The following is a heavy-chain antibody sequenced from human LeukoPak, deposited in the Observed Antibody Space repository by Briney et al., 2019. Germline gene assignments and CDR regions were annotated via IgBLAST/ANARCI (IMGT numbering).Heavy chain of an antibody. V-gene: IGHV1-69*13. D-gene: IGHD2-15*01. CDR2: IIPIFGTA. Sequence: SVKVSCKASGGTFSSYAISWVRQAPGQGLEWMGGIIPIFGTANYAQKFQGRVTITADESTSTAYMELSSLRSEDTAVYYCARVSGYCSGGSCYGLSSHGMDVWGQGTTVTVSS. CDR3: ARVSGYCSGGSCYGLSSHGMDV. J-gene: IGHJ6*02. CDR1: GGTFSSYA.